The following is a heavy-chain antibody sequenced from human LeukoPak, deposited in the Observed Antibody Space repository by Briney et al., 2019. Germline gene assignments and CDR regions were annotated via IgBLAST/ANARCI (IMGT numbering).Heavy chain of an antibody. Sequence: ASVKVSCKASGYTFTGYYMHWVRQAPGQGLEWMGWINPNSGGTNYAQKFQGRVTMTRDTSISTAYMELSRLRSDDTAVYYCARMPLYYDSSGYYYVNYMDVWGKGTTVTVSS. D-gene: IGHD3-22*01. CDR3: ARMPLYYDSSGYYYVNYMDV. CDR2: INPNSGGT. J-gene: IGHJ6*03. CDR1: GYTFTGYY. V-gene: IGHV1-2*02.